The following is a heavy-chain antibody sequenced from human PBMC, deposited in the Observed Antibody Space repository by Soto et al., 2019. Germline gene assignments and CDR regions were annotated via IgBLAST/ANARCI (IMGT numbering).Heavy chain of an antibody. CDR1: GFSLTTDAVG. D-gene: IGHD1-1*01. V-gene: IGHV2-5*02. J-gene: IGHJ4*02. CDR2: IYWDDDK. CDR3: AHVYWVAAGIRYYFDY. Sequence: QITLKESGPTLVKPTQTLTLTCTFSGFSLTTDAVGVGWIRQPPGKALEWLALIYWDDDKRYSPALKSRLTITKDASRNQVVLTLTNMDPADTATYYCAHVYWVAAGIRYYFDYWGQGTLVTVS.